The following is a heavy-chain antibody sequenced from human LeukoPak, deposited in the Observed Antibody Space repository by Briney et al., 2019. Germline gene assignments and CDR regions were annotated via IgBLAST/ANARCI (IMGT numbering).Heavy chain of an antibody. CDR2: IRSKPQSYAT. V-gene: IGHV3-73*01. Sequence: GGSLKLSCAASGFTFSDSAIHWVRQASGKGLEWVGRIRSKPQSYATAYDESLKGRFTISRDDSKNTAYLQMSSLKIEDTAVYYCTGVGPSTVVYYWGQGTQVTVSS. CDR3: TGVGPSTVVYY. D-gene: IGHD1-26*01. CDR1: GFTFSDSA. J-gene: IGHJ4*02.